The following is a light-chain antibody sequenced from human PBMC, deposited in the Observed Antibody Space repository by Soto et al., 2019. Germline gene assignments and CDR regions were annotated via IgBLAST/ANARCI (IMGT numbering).Light chain of an antibody. CDR1: QTINSNF. J-gene: IGKJ2*01. CDR2: GAS. CDR3: QQYGRSPFT. V-gene: IGKV3-20*01. Sequence: PGERATLSCRASQTINSNFLAWFQQKPGLAPRLLIYGASRRASGIPDRFSGSVSGTDFALTISRLEPEDFAVYFWQQYGRSPFTFGQGTKLQIK.